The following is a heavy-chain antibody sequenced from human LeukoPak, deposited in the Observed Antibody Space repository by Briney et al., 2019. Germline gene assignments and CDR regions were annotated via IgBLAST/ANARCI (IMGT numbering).Heavy chain of an antibody. CDR2: MFSGGSE. J-gene: IGHJ4*02. Sequence: SGGSLRLSCAPSGISVKENYVNWVRQAPGKGLEWVSVMFSGGSEHSADSVTGRFTISRDNFRNTVSLQMNTLRPTDTAICICAKDTVGTPLGYFDSWGQGTLVTVS. V-gene: IGHV3-53*01. D-gene: IGHD3-16*01. CDR3: AKDTVGTPLGYFDS. CDR1: GISVKENY.